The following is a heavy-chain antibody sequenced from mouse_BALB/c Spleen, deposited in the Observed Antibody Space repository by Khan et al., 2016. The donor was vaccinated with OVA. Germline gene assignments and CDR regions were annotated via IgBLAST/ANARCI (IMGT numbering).Heavy chain of an antibody. D-gene: IGHD1-1*01. J-gene: IGHJ2*01. CDR3: ARRTTVVDY. V-gene: IGHV1-7*01. CDR2: INPSTGYT. CDR1: GYTFTSYW. Sequence: VQLQQSGAELAKPGASVKMSCKASGYTFTSYWMHWVKQRPGQGLEWIGYINPSTGYTEYNQKFKDKAKLTADKSSSTAYMQLSSLTSEDSAVYYCARRTTVVDYWGQGTTLTVSS.